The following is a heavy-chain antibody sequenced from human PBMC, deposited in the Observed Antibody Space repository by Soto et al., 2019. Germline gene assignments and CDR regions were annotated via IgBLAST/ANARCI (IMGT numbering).Heavy chain of an antibody. CDR1: GYTFTGYY. V-gene: IGHV1-2*04. CDR3: ARAARYSSSWYGLYYYYYGMDV. J-gene: IGHJ6*02. D-gene: IGHD6-13*01. CDR2: INPNSGGT. Sequence: ASVKVSCKASGYTFTGYYMHWVRQAPGQGLEWMGWINPNSGGTNYAQKFQGWVTMTRDTSISTAYMELSRLRSDDTAVYYCARAARYSSSWYGLYYYYYGMDVWGQGTTVTV.